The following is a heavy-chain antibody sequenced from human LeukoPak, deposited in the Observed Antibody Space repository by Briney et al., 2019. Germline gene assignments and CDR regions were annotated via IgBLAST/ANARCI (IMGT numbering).Heavy chain of an antibody. CDR2: FDPEDGET. D-gene: IGHD1-1*01. CDR1: GYTLTELS. Sequence: ASVKVSCKVSGYTLTELSMHWVRQAPGNGLEWMGGFDPEDGETIYAQKFQGRVTMTEDTSTDTAYMELSSLRSEDTAVYYCATLELERIEAYYYYMDVWGKGTTVTASS. CDR3: ATLELERIEAYYYYMDV. V-gene: IGHV1-24*01. J-gene: IGHJ6*03.